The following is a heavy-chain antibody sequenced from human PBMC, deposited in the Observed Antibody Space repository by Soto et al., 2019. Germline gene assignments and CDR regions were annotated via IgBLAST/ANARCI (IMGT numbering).Heavy chain of an antibody. V-gene: IGHV3-23*01. CDR1: GFTFSSYA. CDR3: AKYYYDSSGYRTGFDY. J-gene: IGHJ4*02. Sequence: PGGSLRLSCAASGFTFSSYAMSWVRQAPGKGLEWVSAISGSGGSTHYADSVKGRFTLSRDNSKNTLYLQMNSLRAEDTAVYYCAKYYYDSSGYRTGFDYWGQGTLVTVSS. D-gene: IGHD3-22*01. CDR2: ISGSGGST.